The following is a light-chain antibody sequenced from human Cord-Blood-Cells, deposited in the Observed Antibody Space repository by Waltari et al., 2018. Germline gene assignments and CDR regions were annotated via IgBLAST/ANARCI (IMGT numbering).Light chain of an antibody. CDR2: DVS. J-gene: IGLJ2*01. Sequence: QSALTQPASVSGSPGQSITISCTGTSSDVGSYNLVSWYQQHPGKATKLMIYDVSKRPSGVSKRFSGSKSGNTASLTISGLQAEDDADYYCCSDAGSSTVVFGGGTKLTVL. CDR3: CSDAGSSTVV. V-gene: IGLV2-23*02. CDR1: SSDVGSYNL.